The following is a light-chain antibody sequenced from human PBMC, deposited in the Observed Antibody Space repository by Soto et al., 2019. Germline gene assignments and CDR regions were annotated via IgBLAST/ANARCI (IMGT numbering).Light chain of an antibody. CDR2: KTS. CDR1: QSISIW. J-gene: IGKJ1*01. Sequence: DLHMTQSPSTLSASVGDRVTITCRASQSISIWLAWYQQKPGKAPNLLIYKTSSLESGVPSRFSGSGSGTEFTLTTGSLQPDDFATYYCQHYNDYSWTFGQGTKVEIK. V-gene: IGKV1-5*03. CDR3: QHYNDYSWT.